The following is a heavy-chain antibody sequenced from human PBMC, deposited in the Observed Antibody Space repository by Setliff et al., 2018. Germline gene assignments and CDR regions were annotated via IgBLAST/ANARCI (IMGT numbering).Heavy chain of an antibody. D-gene: IGHD6-19*01. CDR2: IHDSGNPT. CDR3: ARRQGDGSGWSTKHYFDY. CDR1: GFTFSNYY. J-gene: IGHJ4*02. V-gene: IGHV3-11*01. Sequence: GGSLRLSCAASGFTFSNYYMTWIRQAPGKGLEWISYIHDSGNPTYYADSVKGRFTVSRDNAKNSLYLQMTSLRAEDTAIYYCARRQGDGSGWSTKHYFDYWGQGTLVTVSS.